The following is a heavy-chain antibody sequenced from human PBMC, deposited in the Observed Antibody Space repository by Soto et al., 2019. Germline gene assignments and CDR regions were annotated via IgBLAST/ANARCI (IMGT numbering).Heavy chain of an antibody. CDR2: IYYSGST. J-gene: IGHJ4*02. Sequence: NPSETLSLTCTVSGGSISSYYWSWIRQPPGKGLEWIGYIYYSGSTNYNPSLKSRVTISVDTSKNQFSLKLSSVTAADTAVYYCARGLPRVGACDYWGQGTLVTVSS. CDR1: GGSISSYY. CDR3: ARGLPRVGACDY. V-gene: IGHV4-59*01. D-gene: IGHD1-26*01.